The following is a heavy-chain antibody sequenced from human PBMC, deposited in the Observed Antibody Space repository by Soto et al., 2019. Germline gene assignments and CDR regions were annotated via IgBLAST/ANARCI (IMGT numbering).Heavy chain of an antibody. CDR3: ARPRTSAWAYDI. CDR1: GFTFSNYW. CDR2: IKTDGSDT. J-gene: IGHJ3*02. V-gene: IGHV3-74*01. Sequence: EVQLVESGGGLVQPGGSLRLSCAASGFTFSNYWVHWVRQSPGKGLVWVSRIKTDGSDTHYADSVPGRFTISRDNAKNTLYLQMNSLRDEGTAVYYCARPRTSAWAYDIWGQGTMVIVSS.